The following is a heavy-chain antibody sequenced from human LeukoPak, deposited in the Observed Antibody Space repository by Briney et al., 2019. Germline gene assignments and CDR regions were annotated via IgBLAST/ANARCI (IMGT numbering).Heavy chain of an antibody. Sequence: GGSLRLSCAASGFTFSSYAMSWVRQAPGKGLEWVSAISGSGGSTYYADSVKGRFTISRYNSKNTLYLQMNSLRAEDTAVYYCAKVWSYDYVWGSYRPYFDYWGQGTLVTVSS. CDR1: GFTFSSYA. V-gene: IGHV3-23*01. CDR3: AKVWSYDYVWGSYRPYFDY. D-gene: IGHD3-16*02. CDR2: ISGSGGST. J-gene: IGHJ4*02.